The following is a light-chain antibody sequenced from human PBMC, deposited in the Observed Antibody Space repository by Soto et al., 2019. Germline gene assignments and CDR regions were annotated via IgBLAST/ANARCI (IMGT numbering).Light chain of an antibody. CDR1: SSDVGGYNY. CDR2: DVS. Sequence: QSVLTQPRSVSGSPGQSVTVSCSGTSSDVGGYNYVSWYQQHPGKAPKLMIYDVSKRPSGVPDRFSGSKSGNTASLTISGLQAEDEADYYCCSYKGFGGGTKLTVL. V-gene: IGLV2-11*01. J-gene: IGLJ2*01. CDR3: CSYKG.